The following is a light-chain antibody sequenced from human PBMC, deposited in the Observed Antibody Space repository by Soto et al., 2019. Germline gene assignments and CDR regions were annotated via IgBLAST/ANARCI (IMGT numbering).Light chain of an antibody. CDR1: QSVSSNY. CDR3: QQYGSSPLYT. J-gene: IGKJ2*01. V-gene: IGKV3-20*01. Sequence: EIVLTQSPGTLSLSPGERATLSCKASQSVSSNYLAWYQQKPGQAPRLLIYGASSMATGIPARFSGSGSGTDFTLTISRLEPEDFAVYYCQQYGSSPLYTFGQGTKLEIK. CDR2: GAS.